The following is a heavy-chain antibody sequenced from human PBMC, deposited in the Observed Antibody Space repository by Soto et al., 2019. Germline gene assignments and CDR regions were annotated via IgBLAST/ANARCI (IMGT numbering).Heavy chain of an antibody. J-gene: IGHJ1*01. D-gene: IGHD3-22*01. CDR1: GYTFTSYY. V-gene: IGHV1-46*01. CDR3: ARDRSLAYYDSSGYYSRPEYFQH. CDR2: INPSGGST. Sequence: ASVKVSCKASGYTFTSYYMHWVRQAPGQGLEWMGIINPSGGSTSYAQKFQGRVTMTRDTSTSTVYMELSSLRSEDTAVYYCARDRSLAYYDSSGYYSRPEYFQHWGQGTLVTVSS.